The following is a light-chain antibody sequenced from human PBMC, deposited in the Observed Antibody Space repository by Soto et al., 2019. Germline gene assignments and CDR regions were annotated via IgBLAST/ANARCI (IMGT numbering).Light chain of an antibody. Sequence: DIQMTQSPSTLSASVGDRVTITCRASQSISNWLAWYQQKPGKAPKLLISGASSLESGVPSRFSGSGSGTEFTLTISSLQPDDFATYYCQQYDSYSYTFGQGTKADIK. CDR2: GAS. V-gene: IGKV1-5*01. CDR3: QQYDSYSYT. J-gene: IGKJ2*01. CDR1: QSISNW.